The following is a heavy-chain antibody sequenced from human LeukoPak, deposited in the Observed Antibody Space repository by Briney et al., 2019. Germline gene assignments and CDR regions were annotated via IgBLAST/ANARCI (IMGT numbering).Heavy chain of an antibody. Sequence: GSLRLSCAASGFTSSSYGMHWVRQAPGKGLEWVAVISHDGSNKYYADSVKGRFTISRDNSKNTLYLQMNSLRAEDTAVYYCAKLRGEDYYDSSAHDYWGQGTLVTVSS. J-gene: IGHJ4*02. D-gene: IGHD3-22*01. CDR2: ISHDGSNK. V-gene: IGHV3-30*18. CDR1: GFTSSSYG. CDR3: AKLRGEDYYDSSAHDY.